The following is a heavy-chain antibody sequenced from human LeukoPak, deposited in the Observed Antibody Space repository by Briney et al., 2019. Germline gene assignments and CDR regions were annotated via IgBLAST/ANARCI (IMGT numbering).Heavy chain of an antibody. CDR2: VSGGGDST. D-gene: IGHD5-12*01. CDR3: AKSHMVATDY. CDR1: GSTFSSSA. J-gene: IGHJ4*02. Sequence: GGSLRLSCAASGSTFSSSAMSWVRQAPGKGLEWVSAVSGGGDSTYYADSVKGRFTISRDNSKNTVYLQMNSLRVEDTAVYYCAKSHMVATDYWGQGTLVIVSS. V-gene: IGHV3-23*01.